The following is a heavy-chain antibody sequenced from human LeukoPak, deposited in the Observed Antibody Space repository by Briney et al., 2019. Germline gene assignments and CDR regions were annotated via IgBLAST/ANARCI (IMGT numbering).Heavy chain of an antibody. Sequence: FGPTLVKPTQTLTLTCTFSGFSLSTSGVGVGWIRQPPGKALEWLALIYWDDDERYSPSLGTRLTITKDTTKNQVVLTMTDMDPVDTATYYCAHVASGSQYFVYWGQGTLVTVSS. J-gene: IGHJ4*02. CDR1: GFSLSTSGVG. D-gene: IGHD3-10*01. V-gene: IGHV2-5*02. CDR2: IYWDDDE. CDR3: AHVASGSQYFVY.